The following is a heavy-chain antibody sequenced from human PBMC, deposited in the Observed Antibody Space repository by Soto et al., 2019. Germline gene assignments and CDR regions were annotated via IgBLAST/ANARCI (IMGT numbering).Heavy chain of an antibody. CDR2: INAGNGNT. Sequence: ASVKVSCKASGYTFTSYAMHWVRQAPGQRLEWMGWINAGNGNTKYSQKFQGRVTITRDTSASTAYMELSSLRSEDTAVYYCARLSGIAVAGTDIFDYWGQGTLVTVSS. CDR3: ARLSGIAVAGTDIFDY. D-gene: IGHD6-19*01. J-gene: IGHJ4*02. V-gene: IGHV1-3*01. CDR1: GYTFTSYA.